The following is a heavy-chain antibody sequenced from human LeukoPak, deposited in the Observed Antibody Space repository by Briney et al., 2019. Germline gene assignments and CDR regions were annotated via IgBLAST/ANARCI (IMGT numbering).Heavy chain of an antibody. Sequence: DSVKGRFTISRDISKNTLYLQMNSLRAEDTAVYYCARHKYWTFDYWGQGTLVTVSS. J-gene: IGHJ4*02. V-gene: IGHV3-30*07. D-gene: IGHD2-8*02. CDR3: ARHKYWTFDY.